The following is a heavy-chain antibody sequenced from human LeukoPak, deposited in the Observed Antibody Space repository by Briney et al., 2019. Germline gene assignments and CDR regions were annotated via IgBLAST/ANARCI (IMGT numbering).Heavy chain of an antibody. V-gene: IGHV4-59*01. D-gene: IGHD6-19*01. CDR2: IYYSGST. CDR1: GGSITGYY. J-gene: IGHJ4*02. CDR3: ARVARGWYFDY. Sequence: SETLSLTCAVYGGSITGYYWSWIRQPPGKGLEWIGYIYYSGSTNYNPSLKSRVTISVDTSKNQFSLKLSSVIAADTAVYYCARVARGWYFDYWGQGTLVTVSS.